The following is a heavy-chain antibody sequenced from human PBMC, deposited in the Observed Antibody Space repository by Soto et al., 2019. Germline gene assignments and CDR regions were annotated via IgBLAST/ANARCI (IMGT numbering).Heavy chain of an antibody. D-gene: IGHD1-1*01. CDR2: INPGGGST. V-gene: IGHV1-46*01. J-gene: IGHJ6*02. CDR3: ARDTHESYTTGEDYYYGMDV. Sequence: GASVKVSCKASGYTFTSYYMNWLRQAPGQGLEWMGIINPGGGSTTYAQKFQGRVTMTRDTSTSTVYMELSSLRSEDTAVYYCARDTHESYTTGEDYYYGMDVWGQGTTVTVSS. CDR1: GYTFTSYY.